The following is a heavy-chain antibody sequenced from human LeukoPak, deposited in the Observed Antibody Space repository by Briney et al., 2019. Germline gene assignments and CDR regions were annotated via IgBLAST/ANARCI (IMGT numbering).Heavy chain of an antibody. V-gene: IGHV1-46*01. Sequence: ASVKVSCKASGYTFTNFYLHWVRQAPGQGLEWMGIINPATASTTYAQKFQGRVTITRDMSTSTVYMELSSLRSEDTAVYFCARDLNPQSIGMRAFDIWGQGTMVNASS. J-gene: IGHJ3*02. CDR1: GYTFTNFY. CDR3: ARDLNPQSIGMRAFDI. CDR2: INPATAST. D-gene: IGHD1-14*01.